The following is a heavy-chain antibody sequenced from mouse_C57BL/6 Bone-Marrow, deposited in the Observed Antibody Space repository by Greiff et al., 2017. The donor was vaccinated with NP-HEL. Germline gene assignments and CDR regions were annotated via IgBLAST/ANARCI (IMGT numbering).Heavy chain of an antibody. Sequence: DVQLQESGPGLVKPSQSLSLTCSVTGYSITSGYYWNWIRQFPGNKLEWMGYISYDGSNNYNPSLKNRISITRDTSKNQFFLKLNSVTTEDTATYYCARDYYGSSLGDYWGQGTTLTVSS. J-gene: IGHJ2*01. V-gene: IGHV3-6*01. CDR2: ISYDGSN. D-gene: IGHD1-1*01. CDR3: ARDYYGSSLGDY. CDR1: GYSITSGYY.